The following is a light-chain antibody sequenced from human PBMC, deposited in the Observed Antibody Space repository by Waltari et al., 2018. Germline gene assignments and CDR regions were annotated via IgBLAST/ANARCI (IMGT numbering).Light chain of an antibody. J-gene: IGKJ1*01. V-gene: IGKV1-39*01. Sequence: DIQMTQSPSSLSASVGDRVTITCRASQIVGSNLSWYQQKPGKAPNLLIYAASTLQSGVPSRCSASGSGTYFTLTISRLQPEDFASYYCQQSYSSPRTFGQGTKVEVK. CDR2: AAS. CDR1: QIVGSN. CDR3: QQSYSSPRT.